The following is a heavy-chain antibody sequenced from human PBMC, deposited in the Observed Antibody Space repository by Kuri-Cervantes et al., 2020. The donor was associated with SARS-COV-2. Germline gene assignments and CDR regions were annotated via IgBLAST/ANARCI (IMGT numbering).Heavy chain of an antibody. Sequence: GESLKISCAASGFTFSSYWMSWVRQAPGKGLKWVANIKQDGSEKYYVDSVKGRFTISRDNAKNSLYLQMNSLRAEDTAVYYCARESPLLDAFDIWGQGTMVTVSS. CDR1: GFTFSSYW. J-gene: IGHJ3*02. CDR2: IKQDGSEK. V-gene: IGHV3-7*01. CDR3: ARESPLLDAFDI.